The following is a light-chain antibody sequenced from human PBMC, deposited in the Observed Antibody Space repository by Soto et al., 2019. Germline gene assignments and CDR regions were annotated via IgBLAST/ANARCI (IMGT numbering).Light chain of an antibody. V-gene: IGKV4-1*01. Sequence: DIVMTQSPDSLAVSLGEGATINRQSSQSVLSSSRNKNYLAWYQQKPGQPPKLLIYWASTRESGVPDRFSGSGSGTDFTLTISSLQAEDVAVYYCQQYYSTPRTFGQGTKVDIK. CDR3: QQYYSTPRT. J-gene: IGKJ1*01. CDR2: WAS. CDR1: QSVLSSSRNKNY.